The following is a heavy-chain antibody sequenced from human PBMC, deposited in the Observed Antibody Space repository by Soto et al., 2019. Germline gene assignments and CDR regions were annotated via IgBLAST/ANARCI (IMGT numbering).Heavy chain of an antibody. CDR1: GGAITSGGYS. CDR3: AREGNGTAPGWFDP. D-gene: IGHD1-1*01. V-gene: IGHV4-31*03. J-gene: IGHJ5*02. Sequence: QVQLQESGPGLVKPSQTLSLTCTVSGGAITSGGYSWSWIRQHPGKGLEWIGYVYYSGTTYYNPTLKSRVTISVDTSKNQFSLKMTSVTAADTAVYYCAREGNGTAPGWFDPWGQGRQVTVSS. CDR2: VYYSGTT.